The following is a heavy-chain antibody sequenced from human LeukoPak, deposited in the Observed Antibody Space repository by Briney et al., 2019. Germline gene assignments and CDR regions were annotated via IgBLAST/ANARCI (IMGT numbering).Heavy chain of an antibody. Sequence: ASVKVSCKASGYTFMNYGISWVRQAPGQGLEWVGWISIYSGKTYYEQKFQGRVTMTTDTSTSTVYVELRSLRSDDTAVYYCARDRGSSWPLGFDHWDQGILVTVSS. CDR3: ARDRGSSWPLGFDH. J-gene: IGHJ4*02. CDR2: ISIYSGKT. CDR1: GYTFMNYG. V-gene: IGHV1-18*01. D-gene: IGHD6-13*01.